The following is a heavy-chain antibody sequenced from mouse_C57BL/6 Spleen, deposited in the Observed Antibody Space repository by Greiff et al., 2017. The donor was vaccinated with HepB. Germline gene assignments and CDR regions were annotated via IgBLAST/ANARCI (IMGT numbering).Heavy chain of an antibody. CDR2: TDPNSGGT. J-gene: IGHJ3*01. V-gene: IGHV1-72*01. CDR1: GYTFTSYW. CDR3: ARSGYGRSYLLAY. D-gene: IGHD1-1*01. Sequence: VQLQQPGAELVKPGASVKLSCKASGYTFTSYWMHWVKQRPGRGLEWIGRTDPNSGGTKYNEKFKSKAALTVDKPSSTAYMQLSSLTSEDSAVYYCARSGYGRSYLLAYWGQGTLVTVSA.